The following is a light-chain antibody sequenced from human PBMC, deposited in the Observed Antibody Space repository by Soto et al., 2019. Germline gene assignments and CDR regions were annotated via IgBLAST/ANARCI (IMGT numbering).Light chain of an antibody. CDR2: ENS. CDR1: SSNIGAGYD. CDR3: QSYDSSLSGSGV. Sequence: QAVVTQPPSVSGAPGQRVTISCTGSSSNIGAGYDVHWYQQLPGTAPKLLIYENSNRPSGVPDRFSGSKSGTSASLAITGLQTEDEADYYCQSYDSSLSGSGVFGTGTKLTVL. V-gene: IGLV1-40*01. J-gene: IGLJ1*01.